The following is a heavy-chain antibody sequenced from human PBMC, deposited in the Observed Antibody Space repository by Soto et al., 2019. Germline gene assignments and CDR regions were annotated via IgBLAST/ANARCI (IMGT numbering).Heavy chain of an antibody. Sequence: GGSLRLSCAASGFTFSSYSMNWVRRAPGKGLEWVSSISSSSSYIYYADSVKGRFTISRDNAKNSLYLQMNSLRAEDTAVYYCARDRAVGDGYNDAFDIWGQGTMVTVSS. V-gene: IGHV3-21*01. J-gene: IGHJ3*02. D-gene: IGHD5-12*01. CDR3: ARDRAVGDGYNDAFDI. CDR2: ISSSSSYI. CDR1: GFTFSSYS.